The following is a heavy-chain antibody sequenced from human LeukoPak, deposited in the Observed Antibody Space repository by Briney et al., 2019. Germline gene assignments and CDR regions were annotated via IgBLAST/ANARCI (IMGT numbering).Heavy chain of an antibody. CDR2: IYYSGST. CDR1: GGSISSYY. Sequence: SETLSLTCTVSGGSISSYYWSWIRQPPGKGLEWIGYIYYSGSTNYNPSLKSRVTISVDTSKNQFSLKLSSVTAADTAVYYCARRSASYGLGYWFDPWGQGTLVTVSS. V-gene: IGHV4-59*08. J-gene: IGHJ5*02. D-gene: IGHD5-18*01. CDR3: ARRSASYGLGYWFDP.